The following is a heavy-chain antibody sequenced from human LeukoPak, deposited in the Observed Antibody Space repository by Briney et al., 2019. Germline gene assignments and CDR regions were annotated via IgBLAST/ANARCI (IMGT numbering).Heavy chain of an antibody. CDR2: IYYSGST. D-gene: IGHD5-18*01. J-gene: IGHJ4*02. V-gene: IGHV4-61*01. CDR3: ARDGRDTAMVTKGFDC. Sequence: TSETLSLTCTVSGGSVSSGSYYWSWIRQPPGKGLEWIGYIYYSGSTNYNPSLKSRVTISVDTSKNQFSLKLSSVTAADTAVYYCARDGRDTAMVTKGFDCWGQGTLVTVSS. CDR1: GGSVSSGSYY.